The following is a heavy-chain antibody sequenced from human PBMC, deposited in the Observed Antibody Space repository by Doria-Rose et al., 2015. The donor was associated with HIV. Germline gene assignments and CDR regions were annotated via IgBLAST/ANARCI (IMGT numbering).Heavy chain of an antibody. CDR3: ARGLLRGGWNDVDYYYGMDV. CDR1: GGSFSGYY. V-gene: IGHV4-34*01. Sequence: QVQLQQWDAGLVKPSETLSLTCAVFGGSFSGYYWSWIRQPPGKGLEWIGDINHSGSTNYKPSLKSRFTISLDTSKNLFALKLSSVTAADTAVYYCARGLLRGGWNDVDYYYGMDVWGQGTTVTVSS. CDR2: INHSGST. D-gene: IGHD1-1*01. J-gene: IGHJ6*02.